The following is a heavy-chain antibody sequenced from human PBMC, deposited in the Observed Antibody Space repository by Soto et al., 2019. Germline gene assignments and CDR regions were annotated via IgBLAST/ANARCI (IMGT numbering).Heavy chain of an antibody. Sequence: EAQLVESGGGLIQPGRSLRLSCAASGFTVSSKYMNWVRQAPGKGLEWVSIIWSAGLTYYADSVKGRFTISRDISKNIVYLQMNSLRVEESALYYCARVLPPDVWGQGTLVTVSS. J-gene: IGHJ4*02. V-gene: IGHV3-53*01. CDR1: GFTVSSKY. CDR3: ARVLPPDV. D-gene: IGHD2-15*01. CDR2: IWSAGLT.